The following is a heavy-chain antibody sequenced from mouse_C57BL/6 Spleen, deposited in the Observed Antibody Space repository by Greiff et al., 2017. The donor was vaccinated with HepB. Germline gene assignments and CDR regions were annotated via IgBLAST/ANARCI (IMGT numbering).Heavy chain of an antibody. CDR3: ASSYYGSSRFAY. CDR2: IDPSDSYT. V-gene: IGHV1-59*01. J-gene: IGHJ3*01. D-gene: IGHD1-1*01. Sequence: QVQLQQPGAELVRPGTSVKLSCKASGYTFTSYWMHWVKQRPGQGLEWIGVIDPSDSYTNYNQKFKGKTTLTVDTSSSTAYMQLSSLTSEDSAVYYCASSYYGSSRFAYWGQGTLVTVSA. CDR1: GYTFTSYW.